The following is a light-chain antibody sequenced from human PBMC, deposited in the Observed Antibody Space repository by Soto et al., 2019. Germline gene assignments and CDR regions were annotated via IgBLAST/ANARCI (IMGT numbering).Light chain of an antibody. CDR2: DVS. J-gene: IGLJ2*01. CDR1: NSDVGAYNY. Sequence: QSALTQPASVSGSPGQTITISCTGTNSDVGAYNYVSWYQHHPGKAPKLMIYDVSNRPSAVSTRFSGSKSGNTASLTISGLQAEDEAVYYCSSFSYTSTSILLFGGGTQLTVL. CDR3: SSFSYTSTSILL. V-gene: IGLV2-14*01.